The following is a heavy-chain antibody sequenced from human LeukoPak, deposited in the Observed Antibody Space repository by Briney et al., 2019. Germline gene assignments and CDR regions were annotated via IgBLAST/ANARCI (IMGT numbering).Heavy chain of an antibody. D-gene: IGHD2-2*02. CDR1: GGTFSSYA. Sequence: SVKVSCKASGGTFSSYAISWVRQAPGQGLEWMGGIIPIFGTANYAQKFQGRVTITADESTSTASIELSSLRSEDTAVYYCARWDIVGVPAAIGYFDYCGQGTLVTVSS. J-gene: IGHJ4*02. CDR2: IIPIFGTA. V-gene: IGHV1-69*01. CDR3: ARWDIVGVPAAIGYFDY.